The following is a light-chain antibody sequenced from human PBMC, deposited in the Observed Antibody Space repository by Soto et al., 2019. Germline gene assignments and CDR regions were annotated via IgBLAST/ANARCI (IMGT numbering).Light chain of an antibody. CDR3: QQYGSSPRT. CDR1: QSITEK. CDR2: GAS. J-gene: IGKJ1*01. V-gene: IGKV3-20*01. Sequence: IVMTQSPDTLSVSPGERATLSCRASQSITEKVVWYQQKSGQAPWLLIYGASNRAGGVPDRFSGSGSGTDFTLTISRLEPEDFAVYYCQQYGSSPRTFGQGTKVEI.